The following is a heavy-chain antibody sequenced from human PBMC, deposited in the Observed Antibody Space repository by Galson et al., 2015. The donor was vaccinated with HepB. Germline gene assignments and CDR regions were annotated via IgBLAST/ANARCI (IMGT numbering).Heavy chain of an antibody. CDR2: ISYDGSNK. D-gene: IGHD1-26*01. V-gene: IGHV3-30*04. J-gene: IGHJ3*02. CDR1: GFTFSSYA. Sequence: SLRLSCAASGFTFSSYAMHWVRQAPGKGLEWVAVISYDGSNKYYADSVKGRFTISRDNSKNTLYLQMNSLRAEDTAVYYFARGGGRIVGATAFDIWGQGTMVTVSS. CDR3: ARGGGRIVGATAFDI.